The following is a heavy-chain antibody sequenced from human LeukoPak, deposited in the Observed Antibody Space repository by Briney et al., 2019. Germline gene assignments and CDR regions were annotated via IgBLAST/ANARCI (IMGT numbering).Heavy chain of an antibody. Sequence: ASVKVSCKASGYTFTRYGISWVRQAPGQGLEWMAWINGDNGNTHYAQKLQGRVTMTTDTSASTAYLELRSLRSDDTAVYFCSRDYYDFWTGYSYALEHWGQGTLVTVSS. CDR2: INGDNGNT. V-gene: IGHV1-18*01. CDR3: SRDYYDFWTGYSYALEH. D-gene: IGHD3-3*01. J-gene: IGHJ4*02. CDR1: GYTFTRYG.